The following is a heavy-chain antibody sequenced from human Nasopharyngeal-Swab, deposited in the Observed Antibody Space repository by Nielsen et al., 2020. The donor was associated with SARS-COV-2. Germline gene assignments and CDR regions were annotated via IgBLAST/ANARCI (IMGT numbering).Heavy chain of an antibody. Sequence: GESLKISCAASGFTFSSYAMHWVRQAPGKGLEWVAVISYDGSNKYYADSVKGRLTISRDNSKNTLYLQMNSLRAEDTAVYYCARTLGGYYYFDYWGQGTLVTVSS. CDR1: GFTFSSYA. CDR3: ARTLGGYYYFDY. D-gene: IGHD3-22*01. J-gene: IGHJ4*02. V-gene: IGHV3-30*04. CDR2: ISYDGSNK.